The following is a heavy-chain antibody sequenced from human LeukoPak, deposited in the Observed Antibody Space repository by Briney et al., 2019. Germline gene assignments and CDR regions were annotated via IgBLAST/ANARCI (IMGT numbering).Heavy chain of an antibody. CDR2: IYSGGST. D-gene: IGHD2-15*01. V-gene: IGHV3-66*01. J-gene: IGHJ4*02. Sequence: PGGSLRLSCAASGFTVSSNYMSWVRQAPGKGLEWVSVIYSGGSTYYADSVKGRFTISRDNSKNTLYLQMNSLRAEDTAVYYCAKAERGIVVVVASQIPNYYFDYWGQGTLVTVSS. CDR3: AKAERGIVVVVASQIPNYYFDY. CDR1: GFTVSSNY.